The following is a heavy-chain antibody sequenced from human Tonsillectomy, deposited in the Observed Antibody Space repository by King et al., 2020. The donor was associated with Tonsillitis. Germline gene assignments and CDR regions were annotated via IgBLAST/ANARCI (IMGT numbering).Heavy chain of an antibody. J-gene: IGHJ4*02. CDR1: GFTFSDAW. CDR2: IKSKTDGGTT. V-gene: IGHV3-15*01. D-gene: IGHD2-15*01. CDR3: ATEWNFCSGNNCALDFDY. Sequence: DVQLVESGGGLVKPGGSLRLSCAASGFTFSDAWMTWVRQAPGKGLEWVGRIKSKTDGGTTDYAAPVKGRFTMSRDDSKNTVYLQMNSLKTEDTAVYYCATEWNFCSGNNCALDFDYWGQGTLVTVSS.